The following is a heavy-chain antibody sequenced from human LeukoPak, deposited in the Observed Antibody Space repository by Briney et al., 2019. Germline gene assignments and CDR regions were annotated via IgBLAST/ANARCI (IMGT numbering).Heavy chain of an antibody. V-gene: IGHV3-30*02. Sequence: GGSLKLSCAAFGFTFISYGMHWVGQAQGKGLEGLAFIRYDGSHKYYADSVKGRFTISRDNSKNTLYLQMNSLRAEDTAVYYCAKDRTMIVVPLENWGQGTLVTVSS. CDR2: IRYDGSHK. CDR1: GFTFISYG. CDR3: AKDRTMIVVPLEN. D-gene: IGHD3-22*01. J-gene: IGHJ4*02.